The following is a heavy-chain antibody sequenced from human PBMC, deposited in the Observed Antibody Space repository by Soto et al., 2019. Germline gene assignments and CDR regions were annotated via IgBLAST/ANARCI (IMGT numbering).Heavy chain of an antibody. D-gene: IGHD3-9*01. CDR3: AHSPRDILTGPGNWFDP. Sequence: SGPTLVNPTQTLTLTCTFSGFSLSTSGVGVGWIRQPPGKALEWLALIYWDDDKRYSPSLKSRLTITKDTSKNQVVLTMTNMDPVDTATYYCAHSPRDILTGPGNWFDPWGQGTLVTVSS. CDR1: GFSLSTSGVG. CDR2: IYWDDDK. V-gene: IGHV2-5*02. J-gene: IGHJ5*02.